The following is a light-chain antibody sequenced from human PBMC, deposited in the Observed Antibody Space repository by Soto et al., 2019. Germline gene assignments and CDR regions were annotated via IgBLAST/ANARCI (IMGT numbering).Light chain of an antibody. Sequence: AIRMTESPSSLSASTGDRVTITCRTNQGISSYLAWYQQKPQKPPKLLIYAASTVQSGVPSRFSGSGSGTDFTLTISCLQSEDFATYYCQQYYSYPRTFGQGTKVDIK. J-gene: IGKJ1*01. V-gene: IGKV1-8*01. CDR3: QQYYSYPRT. CDR1: QGISSY. CDR2: AAS.